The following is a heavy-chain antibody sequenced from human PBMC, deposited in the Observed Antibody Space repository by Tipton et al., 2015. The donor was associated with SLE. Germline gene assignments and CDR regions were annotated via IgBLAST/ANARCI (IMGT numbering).Heavy chain of an antibody. J-gene: IGHJ3*02. CDR1: GYSISSGYY. CDR2: IYHSGST. CDR3: AGREQQLVQDAFDI. Sequence: TLSLTCAVSGYSISSGYYWGWIRQPPGEGLEWIGSIYHSGSTYYNPSLTSRVTISVDTSTNQFALKLSSVTAADTAVYYCAGREQQLVQDAFDIWGQGTMVTVSS. D-gene: IGHD6-13*01. V-gene: IGHV4-38-2*01.